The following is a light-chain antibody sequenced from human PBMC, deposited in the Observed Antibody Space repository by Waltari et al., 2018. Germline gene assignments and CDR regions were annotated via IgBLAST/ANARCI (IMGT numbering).Light chain of an antibody. CDR2: DVS. V-gene: IGLV2-14*03. CDR3: SSYISSSTLEL. Sequence: QSALTQPASVSGSPGQSITISCTGTSSDVGGYNYVYWYQQHPGKAPKLIIYDVSHRPSGVSNRFSGSKSGNTASLTISGLQAEDEADYYCSSYISSSTLELFGGGTSLTVL. J-gene: IGLJ2*01. CDR1: SSDVGGYNY.